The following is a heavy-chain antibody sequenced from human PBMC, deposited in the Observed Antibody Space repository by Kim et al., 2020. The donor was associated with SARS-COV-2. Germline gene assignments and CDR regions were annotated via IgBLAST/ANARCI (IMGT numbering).Heavy chain of an antibody. CDR1: GFTFSNAW. D-gene: IGHD3-9*01. CDR2: IKSKTDGSTT. J-gene: IGHJ6*02. V-gene: IGHV3-15*01. CDR3: STLLRYFDWVADKYYYCGMDV. Sequence: GGSLRLSCAASGFTFSNAWMSWVRQAPGKGLEWVGRIKSKTDGSTTDYAAPVKGRFTISRDDSKNPLYLQMNSLNTEDTDVYYCSTLLRYFDWVADKYYYCGMDVWRQETTVTVSS.